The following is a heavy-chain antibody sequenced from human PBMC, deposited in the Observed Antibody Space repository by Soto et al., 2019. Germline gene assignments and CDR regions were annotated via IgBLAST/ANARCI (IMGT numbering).Heavy chain of an antibody. CDR3: ATYSYDSSGYFVY. V-gene: IGHV1-69*04. Sequence: GTSVKVSCKASGDTFSIYAISWVRQAPRQGLEWMGRIIPILDIANYAQKFQGRVMITADKSTSTAYMELSSLRSEDTAVYYCATYSYDSSGYFVYWGQGTLVTVSS. CDR2: IIPILDIA. J-gene: IGHJ4*02. D-gene: IGHD3-22*01. CDR1: GDTFSIYA.